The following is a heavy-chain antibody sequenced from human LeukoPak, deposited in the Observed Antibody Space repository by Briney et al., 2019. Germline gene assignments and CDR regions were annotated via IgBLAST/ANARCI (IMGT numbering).Heavy chain of an antibody. V-gene: IGHV1-69*13. CDR1: GGTFSSYA. CDR2: IIPIFGTA. D-gene: IGHD3-22*01. J-gene: IGHJ4*02. Sequence: ASVKVSCKASGGTFSSYAISWVRQAPGQGLEWMGGIIPIFGTANYAQKFQGRVTITADESTSTAYMELSSLRSEDTAVYYCARDSRYYYDSSGYYYCYYWGQGTLVTVSP. CDR3: ARDSRYYYDSSGYYYCYY.